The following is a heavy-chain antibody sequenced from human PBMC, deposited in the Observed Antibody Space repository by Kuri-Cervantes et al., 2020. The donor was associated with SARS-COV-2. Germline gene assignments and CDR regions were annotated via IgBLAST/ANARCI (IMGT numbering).Heavy chain of an antibody. CDR3: AREQLVLDY. J-gene: IGHJ4*02. V-gene: IGHV3-48*01. CDR1: GFTFSSYS. D-gene: IGHD6-6*01. CDR2: ISSSSSTI. Sequence: GESLKISCAASGFTFSSYSMNWVRQAPGKGLEWVSYISSSSSTIYYADSVKGRFTISRDNAKNSLYLQMNSLRAEDTAVYYCAREQLVLDYWGQGTLVTVSS.